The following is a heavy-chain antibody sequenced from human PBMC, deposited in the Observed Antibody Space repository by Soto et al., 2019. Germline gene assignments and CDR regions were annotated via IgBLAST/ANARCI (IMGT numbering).Heavy chain of an antibody. D-gene: IGHD6-13*01. CDR1: GFSLSNARMG. V-gene: IGHV2-26*01. Sequence: QVTLKESGPVLVKPTETLTLTCTVSGFSLSNARMGVSWIRQPPGEALEWLAHIFSNDEKSYSTSLKSRLTISKDTSKSQVVLTMTNMDPVDTATYYCARISSSWSKRFDYWGQGTLVTVSS. CDR3: ARISSSWSKRFDY. J-gene: IGHJ4*02. CDR2: IFSNDEK.